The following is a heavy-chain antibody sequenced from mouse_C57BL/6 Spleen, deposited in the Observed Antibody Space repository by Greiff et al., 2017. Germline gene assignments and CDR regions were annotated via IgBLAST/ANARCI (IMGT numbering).Heavy chain of an antibody. Sequence: QVQLQQPGAELVKPGASVKMSCKASGYTFTSYWITWVKQRPGQGLEWIGDIYPGSGSTNYTEKFKGKATLTVDTSSSTAYMQLSSLTSEDSAVYYCARGVYYYGSSYLDYWGPGTSVTVSS. CDR3: ARGVYYYGSSYLDY. CDR2: IYPGSGST. J-gene: IGHJ4*01. CDR1: GYTFTSYW. V-gene: IGHV1-55*01. D-gene: IGHD1-1*01.